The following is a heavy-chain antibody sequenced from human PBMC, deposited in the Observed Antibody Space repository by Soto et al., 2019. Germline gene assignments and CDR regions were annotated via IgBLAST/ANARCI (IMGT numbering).Heavy chain of an antibody. CDR1: GGSFSGYY. V-gene: IGHV4-59*01. Sequence: SETLSLTCAVYGGSFSGYYWSWIRQPPGKGLEWIGYIYYSGSTNYNPSLKSRVTISVDTSKNQFSLKLSSVTAADTAVYYCAGDDYGDYFDYWGQGTLVTVSS. J-gene: IGHJ4*02. CDR2: IYYSGST. D-gene: IGHD4-17*01. CDR3: AGDDYGDYFDY.